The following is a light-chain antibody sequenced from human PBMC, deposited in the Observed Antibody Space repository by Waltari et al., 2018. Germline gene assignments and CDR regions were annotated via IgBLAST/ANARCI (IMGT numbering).Light chain of an antibody. CDR1: QSISNW. CDR3: QQYNSYSLLT. Sequence: DIQMTQSPSTLSASVGDRFTITCRASQSISNWLAWYQQKPGKAPKLLIYKASTLESWVPPRFSSSGSGTEFTLTISSLQPDDFATYYCQQYNSYSLLTFGGGTKVEIK. CDR2: KAS. J-gene: IGKJ4*01. V-gene: IGKV1-5*03.